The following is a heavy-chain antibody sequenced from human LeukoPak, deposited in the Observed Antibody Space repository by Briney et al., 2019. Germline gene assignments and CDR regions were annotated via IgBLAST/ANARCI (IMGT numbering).Heavy chain of an antibody. D-gene: IGHD3-22*01. CDR2: INTNTGNP. CDR3: ARGDYETHGYQAR. V-gene: IGHV7-4-1*02. J-gene: IGHJ4*02. CDR1: GYIFTSYV. Sequence: ASVKVSCKASGYIFTSYVLHWVRQAPGQGLEWMGWINTNTGNPTYAQGFTGRFVFSLDTSVSTAYLQISSLKADDTAMYYCARGDYETHGYQARWGQGTLVTVSS.